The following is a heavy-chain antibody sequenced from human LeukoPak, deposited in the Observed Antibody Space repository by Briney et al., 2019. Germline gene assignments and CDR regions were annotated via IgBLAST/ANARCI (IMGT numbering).Heavy chain of an antibody. CDR1: GGSFSGYY. Sequence: PSETLSLTCAVYGGSFSGYYWSWIRQPPGKGLEWIGEINHSGSTNYNPSLKSRVTISVDTSKNQFSLKLSSVTAADTAVYYCARGGYDILTGYKSHSIGYWGQGTLVTVSS. D-gene: IGHD3-9*01. V-gene: IGHV4-34*01. J-gene: IGHJ4*02. CDR2: INHSGST. CDR3: ARGGYDILTGYKSHSIGY.